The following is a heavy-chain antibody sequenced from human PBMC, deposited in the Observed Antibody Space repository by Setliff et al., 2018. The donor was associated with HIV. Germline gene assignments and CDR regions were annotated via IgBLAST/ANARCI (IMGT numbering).Heavy chain of an antibody. Sequence: GGSLRLSCTASGFTFSSYEMNWVRQAPGKGLEWVSYVSSSAKTIYYVDSVKGRFTISRDNAQNSLYLQMNSLRAEDTAVYYCARILDMSSRTRTLYHAMDVWGRGTTVTVSS. D-gene: IGHD3-10*01. CDR3: ARILDMSSRTRTLYHAMDV. CDR2: VSSSAKTI. J-gene: IGHJ6*02. CDR1: GFTFSSYE. V-gene: IGHV3-48*03.